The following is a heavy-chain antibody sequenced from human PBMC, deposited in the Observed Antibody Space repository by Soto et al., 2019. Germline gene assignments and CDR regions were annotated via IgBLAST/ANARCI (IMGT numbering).Heavy chain of an antibody. J-gene: IGHJ3*02. CDR3: ARSYFTSFGVVGSMGAFDI. D-gene: IGHD3-3*01. V-gene: IGHV1-18*01. CDR1: GYTFTSYG. Sequence: QVPLVQSGAEVKKPGASVKVSCKASGYTFTSYGISWVRQAPGQGLEWMGWISAYNGNTNYAQKLQGRVTMTTDTSTSTAYMELRSLRSDDTAVYYCARSYFTSFGVVGSMGAFDIWGQGTMVTVSS. CDR2: ISAYNGNT.